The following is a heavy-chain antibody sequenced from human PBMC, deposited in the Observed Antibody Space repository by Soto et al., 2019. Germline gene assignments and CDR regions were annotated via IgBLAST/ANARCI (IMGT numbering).Heavy chain of an antibody. Sequence: SQTLSLTCTLYGGSISSSSFHWGRIRQPPWKGMESIGSIYYSGSTYYSPSLKSRVTISVDTSKNQFSLKLSSVPAADTAVYYCARRERAAGTDWWFDPWGQGTLVTVSS. CDR2: IYYSGST. J-gene: IGHJ5*02. CDR3: ARRERAAGTDWWFDP. V-gene: IGHV4-39*01. D-gene: IGHD6-13*01. CDR1: GGSISSSSFH.